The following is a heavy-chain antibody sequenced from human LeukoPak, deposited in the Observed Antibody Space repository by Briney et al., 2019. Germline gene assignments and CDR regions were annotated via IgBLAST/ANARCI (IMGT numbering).Heavy chain of an antibody. CDR3: AKKSLWSGPFDY. V-gene: IGHV3-23*01. CDR1: GFIFSNYA. CDR2: ITGSGGGS. D-gene: IGHD3-3*01. J-gene: IGHJ4*02. Sequence: GGSLRLSCIASGFIFSNYAMSWVRQAPGKGLEWVSIITGSGGGSYYADSVKGRFTLSRDNSKNTLYLQMNSLRVEDTAVYFCAKKSLWSGPFDYWGQGTPVIVFS.